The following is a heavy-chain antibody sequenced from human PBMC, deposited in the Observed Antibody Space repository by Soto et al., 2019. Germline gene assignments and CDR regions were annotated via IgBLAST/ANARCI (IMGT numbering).Heavy chain of an antibody. J-gene: IGHJ4*02. CDR2: VSGSGVST. CDR3: AKDLYCYGSGNCYDY. D-gene: IGHD3-10*01. Sequence: EVQLLESGGGLVQPGGSLRLSCAASGFTFRSYAMSWVRQAPGKGLEWVSAVSGSGVSTFYADSVRGRFTISKDNSKNTLYLQMNNLRAEDTAVYYCAKDLYCYGSGNCYDYWGQGTLVTVS. V-gene: IGHV3-23*01. CDR1: GFTFRSYA.